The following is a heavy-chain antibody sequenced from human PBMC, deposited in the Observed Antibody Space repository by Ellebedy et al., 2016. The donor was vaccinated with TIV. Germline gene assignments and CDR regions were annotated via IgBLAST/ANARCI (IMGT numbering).Heavy chain of an antibody. CDR3: AREHWSSLPS. Sequence: GESLKISCAASGFSFSPQWMSWVRQAPGKGLVWVSGITGEGSGTNYADSVRGRFIISRDNAKNTLYLQMNSLGADDTAVYYCAREHWSSLPSWGQGTLVTVSS. CDR2: ITGEGSGT. J-gene: IGHJ5*02. V-gene: IGHV3-74*01. CDR1: GFSFSPQW. D-gene: IGHD3-3*01.